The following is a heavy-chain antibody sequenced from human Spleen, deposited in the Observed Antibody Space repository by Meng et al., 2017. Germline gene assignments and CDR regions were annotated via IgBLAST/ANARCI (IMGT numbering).Heavy chain of an antibody. CDR2: IYYSGST. V-gene: IGHV4-31*03. Sequence: QVRLQESGPGLVKPSQTLSLTCTVSGGSISSGGYYWSWIRQHPGKGLEWIGYIYYSGSTYYNPSLKSRVTISVDTSKNQFSLKLSSVTAADTAVYYCARDRTYYYGSGDWYFDLWGRGTLVTVSS. CDR1: GGSISSGGYY. J-gene: IGHJ2*01. D-gene: IGHD3-10*01. CDR3: ARDRTYYYGSGDWYFDL.